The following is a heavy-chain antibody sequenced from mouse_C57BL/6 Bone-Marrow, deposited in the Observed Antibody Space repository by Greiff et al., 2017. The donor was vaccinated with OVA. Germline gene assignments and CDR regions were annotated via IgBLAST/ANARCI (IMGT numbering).Heavy chain of an antibody. J-gene: IGHJ4*01. CDR1: GYSITSGYY. CDR2: ISYDGSK. Sequence: DVQLQESGPGLVKPSQSLSLTCSVTGYSITSGYYWNWIRQFQVNKLEWMGYISYDGSKHSNQSLKNRITITRDTSKIQFFLKLNSLTTEDTATYYCARGAPLITTVVGAMYYWGQGTSVTVSS. CDR3: ARGAPLITTVVGAMYY. V-gene: IGHV3-6*01. D-gene: IGHD1-1*01.